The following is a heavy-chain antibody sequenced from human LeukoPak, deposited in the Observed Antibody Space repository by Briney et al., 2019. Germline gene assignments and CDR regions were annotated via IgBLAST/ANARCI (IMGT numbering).Heavy chain of an antibody. CDR3: ARSEGPLRFLKFDS. V-gene: IGHV5-51*01. J-gene: IGHJ4*02. CDR2: YYPGDSDT. CDR1: GYSFTSYW. Sequence: GEPLKISCKVSGYSFTSYWIGGVRQMRGKGLEWIVIYYPGDSDTICSPSFERQVTLSADSSISTASLQWRTVRAAHTAMYYCARSEGPLRFLKFDSWGQGTLVTVSP. D-gene: IGHD3-3*01.